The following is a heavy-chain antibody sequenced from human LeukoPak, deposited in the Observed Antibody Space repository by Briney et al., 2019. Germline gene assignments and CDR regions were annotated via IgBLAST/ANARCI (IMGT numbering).Heavy chain of an antibody. V-gene: IGHV1-18*01. D-gene: IGHD6-13*01. CDR1: GYTFTSYG. CDR2: ISAYNGNT. CDR3: ARSRESIAAAGTLDY. Sequence: ASVKVSCKASGYTFTSYGISWVRQAPGQGLEWMGWISAYNGNTNYAQKLPGRVTMTTDTSTSTAYMELRSLRSDDTAVYYCARSRESIAAAGTLDYWGQGTLVTVSS. J-gene: IGHJ4*02.